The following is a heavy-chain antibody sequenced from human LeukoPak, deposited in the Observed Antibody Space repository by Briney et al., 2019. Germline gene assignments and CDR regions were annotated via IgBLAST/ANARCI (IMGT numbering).Heavy chain of an antibody. D-gene: IGHD3-22*01. V-gene: IGHV4-30-2*01. CDR2: IYHSGST. CDR1: GGSISSGGYS. CDR3: ARGQGGYNNWFDP. J-gene: IGHJ5*02. Sequence: SETLSLTCAVSGGSISSGGYSWSWIRQPPGKGLEWIGYIYHSGSTYYNPSLKSRVTISVDRSKNQFSLKLSSVTAADTAVYYCARGQGGYNNWFDPWGQGTLVTVSS.